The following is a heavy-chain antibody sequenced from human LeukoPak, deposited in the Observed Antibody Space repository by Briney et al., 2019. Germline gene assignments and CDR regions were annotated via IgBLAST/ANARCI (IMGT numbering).Heavy chain of an antibody. D-gene: IGHD6-19*01. Sequence: GGSLRLSCAASGFTFSTYSMNWVRQAPGKGLEWVSSISSSSSYIYYADSVKGRFTISRDNAKNSLYLQMNSLRAEDTAVYYCARASVAAAFDYWGQGTLVTVSS. CDR1: GFTFSTYS. CDR2: ISSSSSYI. V-gene: IGHV3-21*01. CDR3: ARASVAAAFDY. J-gene: IGHJ4*02.